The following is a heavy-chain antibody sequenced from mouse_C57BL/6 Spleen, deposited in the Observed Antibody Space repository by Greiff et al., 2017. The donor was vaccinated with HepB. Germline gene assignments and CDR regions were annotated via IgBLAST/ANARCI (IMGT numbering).Heavy chain of an antibody. J-gene: IGHJ3*01. CDR3: ARTIYYDYSTWFAY. Sequence: VQLQQPGAELVKPGASVKLSCKASGYTFTSYWKHWVKQRPGQGLEWIGMIHPNSGSTNYNEKFKSKATLTVDKSSSTAYMQLSSLTSEDSAVYYCARTIYYDYSTWFAYWGQGTLVTVSA. CDR2: IHPNSGST. D-gene: IGHD2-4*01. CDR1: GYTFTSYW. V-gene: IGHV1-64*01.